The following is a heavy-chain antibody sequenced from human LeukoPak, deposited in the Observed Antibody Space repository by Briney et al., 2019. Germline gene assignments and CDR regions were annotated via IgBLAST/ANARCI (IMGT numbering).Heavy chain of an antibody. D-gene: IGHD5-18*01. CDR3: AKSSYSIFDY. J-gene: IGHJ4*02. V-gene: IGHV4-38-2*02. Sequence: SETLSLTCTVSGYSISSGYYWGWIRQPPGKGLEWIGSIYHSGSTYYNPSLKSRVTISVDTFKNQFSLKLSSVTAADTAVYYCAKSSYSIFDYWGQGTLVTVSS. CDR2: IYHSGST. CDR1: GYSISSGYY.